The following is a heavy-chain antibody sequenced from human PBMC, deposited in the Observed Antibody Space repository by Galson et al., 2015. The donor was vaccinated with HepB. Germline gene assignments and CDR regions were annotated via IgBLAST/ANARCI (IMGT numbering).Heavy chain of an antibody. CDR3: ARGGADDYGDSGGVDNWFDP. CDR2: ISSSSSYT. J-gene: IGHJ5*02. CDR1: GFTFSDYY. V-gene: IGHV3-11*06. D-gene: IGHD4-17*01. Sequence: SLRLSCAASGFTFSDYYMSWIRQAPGKGLEWVSYISSSSSYTNYADSVKGRFTISRDNAKNSLYLQMNSLRAEDTAVYYCARGGADDYGDSGGVDNWFDPWGQGTLVTVSS.